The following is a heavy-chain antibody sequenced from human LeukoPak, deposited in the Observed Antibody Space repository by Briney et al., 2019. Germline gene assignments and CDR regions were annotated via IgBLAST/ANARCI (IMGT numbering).Heavy chain of an antibody. D-gene: IGHD2-2*01. J-gene: IGHJ3*02. CDR1: GGTFGSYA. CDR3: ARAAGYCSSTSCYGGDAFDI. V-gene: IGHV1-69*06. Sequence: SVKVSCKASGGTFGSYAISWVRQAPGQGLEWMGGIIPIFGTANYAQEFQGRVTITADKSTSTAYMELSSLRSEDTAVYYCARAAGYCSSTSCYGGDAFDIWGQGTMVTVSS. CDR2: IIPIFGTA.